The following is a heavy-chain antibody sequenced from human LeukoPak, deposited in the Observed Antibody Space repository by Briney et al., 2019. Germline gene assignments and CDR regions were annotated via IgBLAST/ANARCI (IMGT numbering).Heavy chain of an antibody. CDR3: ASPAGTSYYYDSSGYFDY. CDR1: GFTFSSYS. D-gene: IGHD3-22*01. Sequence: GGSLRLSCAASGFTFSSYSMNWVRQAPGKGLEWVSYISSSSSTIYYADSVKGRFTISRDNAKNSLYLQMNSLRAEDTAVYYCASPAGTSYYYDSSGYFDYWGQGTLVTVSS. CDR2: ISSSSSTI. V-gene: IGHV3-48*01. J-gene: IGHJ4*02.